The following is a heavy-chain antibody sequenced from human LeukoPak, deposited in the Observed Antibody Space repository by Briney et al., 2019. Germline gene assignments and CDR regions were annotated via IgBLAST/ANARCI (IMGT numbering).Heavy chain of an antibody. CDR1: GFTFSGYA. CDR2: ISYDGSTK. D-gene: IGHD6-19*01. V-gene: IGHV3-30*04. J-gene: IGHJ4*02. CDR3: AKVSYVAVAGIDY. Sequence: PGGSLRLSCAASGFTFSGYAMHWVRQAPGKGLEWVAVISYDGSTKYYRGSVKGRFTISRDNSKDTLYLQMNSLRAEDTAVYYCAKVSYVAVAGIDYWGQGTLVTVSS.